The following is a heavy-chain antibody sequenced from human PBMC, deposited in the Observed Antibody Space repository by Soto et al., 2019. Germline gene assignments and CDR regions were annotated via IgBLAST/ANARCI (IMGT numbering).Heavy chain of an antibody. CDR1: GYNFTSYD. V-gene: IGHV1-18*01. Sequence: QVQLVQSGAEVKKPRASVKVSCKTSGYNFTSYDISWVRQAPGQGIEWMGWISAYNGNTNYAQKLQGRVTMTTDTSTSIADMELRSLISDDTAVYYCARVVGGHYPDWGQGTLVTVSS. J-gene: IGHJ4*02. CDR3: ARVVGGHYPD. CDR2: ISAYNGNT. D-gene: IGHD2-15*01.